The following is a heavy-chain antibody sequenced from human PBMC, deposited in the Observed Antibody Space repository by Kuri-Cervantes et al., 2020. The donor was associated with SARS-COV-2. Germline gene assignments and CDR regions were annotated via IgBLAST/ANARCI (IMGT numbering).Heavy chain of an antibody. CDR3: ANAAYDFWSGWDV. D-gene: IGHD3-3*01. J-gene: IGHJ6*02. CDR1: GFTFSSYE. CDR2: ISYDGSNK. V-gene: IGHV3-30*18. Sequence: GGSLRLSCAASGFTFSSYEMNWVRQAPGKGLEWVAVISYDGSNKYYADSVKGRFTISRDNSKKMVYLQMNSLRPEDTAVYYCANAAYDFWSGWDVWGQGTTVTVSS.